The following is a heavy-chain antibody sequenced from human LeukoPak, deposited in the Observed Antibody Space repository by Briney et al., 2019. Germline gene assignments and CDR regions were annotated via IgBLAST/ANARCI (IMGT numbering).Heavy chain of an antibody. J-gene: IGHJ4*02. V-gene: IGHV1-69*04. CDR1: GGTFSSYA. CDR2: IIPILGIA. D-gene: IGHD6-19*01. CDR3: AREGPLIAVAGAGFDY. Sequence: ASVKVSCKASGGTFSSYAISWVRQAPGQGLEWMGRIIPILGIANYAQKFQGRVTMTRDTSTSTVYMELSSLRSEDTAVYYCAREGPLIAVAGAGFDYWGQGTLVTVSS.